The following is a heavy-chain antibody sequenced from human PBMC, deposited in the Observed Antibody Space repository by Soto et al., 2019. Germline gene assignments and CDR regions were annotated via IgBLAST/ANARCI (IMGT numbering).Heavy chain of an antibody. J-gene: IGHJ5*02. CDR2: FDPEDGET. Sequence: ASVKVSCKVSGYTLTELSMHWVRQAPGKGLEWMGGFDPEDGETIYAQKFQGRVTMTEDTSTDTAYMELSSLRSEDTAVYYCATYQRFLEWVNWFDPWCQGTLVTVS. CDR3: ATYQRFLEWVNWFDP. CDR1: GYTLTELS. V-gene: IGHV1-24*01. D-gene: IGHD3-3*01.